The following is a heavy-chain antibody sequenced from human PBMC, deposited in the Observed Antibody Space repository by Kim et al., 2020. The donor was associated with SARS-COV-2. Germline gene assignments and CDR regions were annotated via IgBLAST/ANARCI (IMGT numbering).Heavy chain of an antibody. CDR1: GFTFSSYT. CDR2: ISGSSNYI. V-gene: IGHV3-21*06. Sequence: GGSLRLSCAASGFTFSSYTMNWVRQAPGKGLEWVSSISGSSNYIYYADSVKGRFTISRDNAKNSLSLQMNSLRAEDAAVYYCARESRYSYGTYWYFDLWGRGTLVTVSS. CDR3: ARESRYSYGTYWYFDL. J-gene: IGHJ2*01. D-gene: IGHD5-18*01.